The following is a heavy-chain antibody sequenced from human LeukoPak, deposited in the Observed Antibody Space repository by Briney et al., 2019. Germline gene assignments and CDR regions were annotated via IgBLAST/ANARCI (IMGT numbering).Heavy chain of an antibody. J-gene: IGHJ5*02. CDR3: ATMGAVEAAAGIIRNFWFDP. Sequence: AGGSLRLSCAASGFIFSNSWMNWVRQAPGKGLEWVANINQDGSDQYYVDSVKGRFTISRDNAKNSLYLQMNSLRAEDTAVYYCATMGAVEAAAGIIRNFWFDPWGQGTLVTVSS. CDR2: INQDGSDQ. CDR1: GFIFSNSW. D-gene: IGHD6-13*01. V-gene: IGHV3-7*01.